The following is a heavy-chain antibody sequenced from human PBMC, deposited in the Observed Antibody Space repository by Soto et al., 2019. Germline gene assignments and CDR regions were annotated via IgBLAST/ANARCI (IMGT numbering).Heavy chain of an antibody. V-gene: IGHV4-39*01. CDR1: VGSINSRSYY. Sequence: PSETRSLTCTVSVGSINSRSYYWCWIRQSPGKGLEWLGSIFYSGSTYYNPSLKSRVAMSVDTSKNQFSLKLRSVSAADTAVYYCARQRTSVVTQAYFDYWGQGSLVTVS. CDR2: IFYSGST. J-gene: IGHJ4*02. CDR3: ARQRTSVVTQAYFDY. D-gene: IGHD2-21*02.